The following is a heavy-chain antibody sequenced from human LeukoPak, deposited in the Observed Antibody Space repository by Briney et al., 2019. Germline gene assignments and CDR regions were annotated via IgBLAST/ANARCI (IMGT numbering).Heavy chain of an antibody. CDR3: AGAMSTFGGVRNYFDS. J-gene: IGHJ4*02. CDR2: VSISSGTI. V-gene: IGHV3-48*04. CDR1: GFTFIGHN. D-gene: IGHD3-16*01. Sequence: GGSLRLSCAASGFTFIGHNMNWVRQAPGKGLEWVSFVSISSGTIYYADSVKGRFRISRDNAKSSLDLEMNSLRAEDTAVYYCAGAMSTFGGVRNYFDSWGQGTLVTVSS.